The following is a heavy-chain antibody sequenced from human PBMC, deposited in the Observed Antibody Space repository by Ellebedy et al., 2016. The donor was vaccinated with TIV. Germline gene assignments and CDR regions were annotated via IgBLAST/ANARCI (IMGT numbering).Heavy chain of an antibody. Sequence: GESLKISCAASGFTFSSYSMNWVRQAPGQWLEWVAVISYDGSNKYYADSVKGRFTISRDNSKNTLYLQMNSLRPEDTSIYYCATLYGDYNPDFDCWGQGTLVTVSS. CDR3: ATLYGDYNPDFDC. CDR2: ISYDGSNK. V-gene: IGHV3-30*03. J-gene: IGHJ4*02. D-gene: IGHD4-17*01. CDR1: GFTFSSYS.